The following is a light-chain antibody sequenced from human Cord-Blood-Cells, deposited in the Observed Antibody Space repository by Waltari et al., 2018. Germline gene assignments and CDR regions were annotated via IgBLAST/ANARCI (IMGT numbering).Light chain of an antibody. CDR3: CSYAGSYVYV. Sequence: QSALTQPRSVSGSPGQSVTISCTGTSSDVGGYNYVSWYQQHPGKAPTLMIYDVSKRPSGVPDRFSGSTSGNTASLTISGLQAEDEADYYCCSYAGSYVYVFGTGTKVTVL. CDR1: SSDVGGYNY. CDR2: DVS. J-gene: IGLJ1*01. V-gene: IGLV2-11*01.